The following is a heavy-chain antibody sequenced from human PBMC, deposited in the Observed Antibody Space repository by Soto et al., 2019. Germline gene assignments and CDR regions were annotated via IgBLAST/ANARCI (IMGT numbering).Heavy chain of an antibody. D-gene: IGHD1-26*01. CDR2: IYYSGST. Sequence: QVQLQESGPGLVKPSETLSLTCTVSGGSISSYYWSWIRQPPGKGLEWIGYIYYSGSTNYNPSLKSRVTISVDTSKNQFSLKLSSVTAADTAVYYCARMELAKIFDYWGQGTLVTVSS. V-gene: IGHV4-59*01. CDR3: ARMELAKIFDY. J-gene: IGHJ4*02. CDR1: GGSISSYY.